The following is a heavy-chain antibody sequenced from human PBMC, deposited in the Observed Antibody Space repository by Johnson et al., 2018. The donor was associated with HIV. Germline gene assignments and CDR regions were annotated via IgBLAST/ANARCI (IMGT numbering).Heavy chain of an antibody. CDR3: ARDKPIVVVMKSDAFDI. J-gene: IGHJ3*02. CDR2: ITQDGSEK. Sequence: VQLVESGGGLVQPGGSLRLSCEASGFTFSSYWMSWVRQAPGKGLEWVANITQDGSEKYYVDSVKGRFTISRDNAKNLVYLQMNSLSAEDTAVYYCARDKPIVVVMKSDAFDIWGQGTMVTVSS. D-gene: IGHD3-22*01. V-gene: IGHV3-7*01. CDR1: GFTFSSYW.